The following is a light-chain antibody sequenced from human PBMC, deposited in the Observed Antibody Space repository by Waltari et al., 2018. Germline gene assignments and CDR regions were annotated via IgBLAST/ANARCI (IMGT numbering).Light chain of an antibody. CDR1: SSDLGNNDY. Sequence: QSALTPPPSASGPPGQSVTISCTGSSSDLGNNDYVSWYHQRPDKPPELMVYEVTQRPSGVPDRFSGSKSGNTASLTVSGLQAADEADYYCSSYAGSSVWVFGGGTKLTVV. V-gene: IGLV2-8*01. J-gene: IGLJ3*02. CDR2: EVT. CDR3: SSYAGSSVWV.